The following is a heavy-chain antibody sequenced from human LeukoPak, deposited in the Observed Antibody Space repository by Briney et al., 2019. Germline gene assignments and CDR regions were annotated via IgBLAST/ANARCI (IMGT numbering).Heavy chain of an antibody. V-gene: IGHV3-23*01. D-gene: IGHD3-3*01. CDR2: ISGSGGST. Sequence: GGSLRLSCAASGFTFNNYIMNWVRQAPGKGLEWVSGISGSGGSTYYADSVKGRFTISRDNSKNTLYLLMNSLRAEDTAVYYCAKSLLRPGYWGQGTLVTVSS. CDR3: AKSLLRPGY. J-gene: IGHJ4*02. CDR1: GFTFNNYI.